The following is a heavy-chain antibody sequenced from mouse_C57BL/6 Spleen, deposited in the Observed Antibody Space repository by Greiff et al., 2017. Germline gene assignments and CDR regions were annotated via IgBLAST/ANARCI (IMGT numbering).Heavy chain of an antibody. CDR3: ARSDDVLFAY. V-gene: IGHV1-69*01. Sequence: QVQLQQPGAELVMPGASVKLSCKASGYTFTSYWMHWVKQRPGQGLEWIGEIDPSDSYTNYNQKFKGKSTLTVDKSSSTAYMQLSSLTSEDSAVYYCARSDDVLFAYWGQGTLVTVSA. CDR2: IDPSDSYT. J-gene: IGHJ3*01. D-gene: IGHD2-3*01. CDR1: GYTFTSYW.